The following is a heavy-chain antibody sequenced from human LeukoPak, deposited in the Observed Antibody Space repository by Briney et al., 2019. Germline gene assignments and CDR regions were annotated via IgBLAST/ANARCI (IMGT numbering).Heavy chain of an antibody. CDR2: IYHSGST. CDR3: ARDDVSRIYDYVWGSYRPYNWFDP. CDR1: GYSISSGYY. V-gene: IGHV4-38-2*02. J-gene: IGHJ5*02. Sequence: PSETLSLTCTVSGYSISSGYYWGWIRQPPGKGLEWIGSIYHSGSTYYNPSLKSRVTISVDTSKNQFSLKLSSVTAADTAVYYCARDDVSRIYDYVWGSYRPYNWFDPWGQGTLVTVSS. D-gene: IGHD3-16*02.